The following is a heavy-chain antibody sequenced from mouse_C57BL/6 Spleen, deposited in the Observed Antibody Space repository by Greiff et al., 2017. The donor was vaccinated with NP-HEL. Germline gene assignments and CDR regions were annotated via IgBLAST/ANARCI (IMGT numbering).Heavy chain of an antibody. D-gene: IGHD2-3*01. CDR3: ATIYDGYYDYAMDY. Sequence: EVMLVESGGGLVKPGGSLKLSCAASGFTFSAYGMHWVRQAPEKGLEWVAYISSGSSTIYYADTVKGRFTISRDNAKNTLFLQMTSLRSEHTAKYYCATIYDGYYDYAMDYWGQGTSVTVSS. CDR2: ISSGSSTI. V-gene: IGHV5-17*01. J-gene: IGHJ4*01. CDR1: GFTFSAYG.